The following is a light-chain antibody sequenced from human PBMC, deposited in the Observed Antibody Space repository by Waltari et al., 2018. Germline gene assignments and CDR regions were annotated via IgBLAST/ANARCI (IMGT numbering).Light chain of an antibody. V-gene: IGLV2-8*01. CDR1: SSDIGGYNY. CDR2: EVT. CDR3: SSYGGSNNLI. J-gene: IGLJ2*01. Sequence: QSALAQPPSASGSPGQSVTISCTGTSSDIGGYNYVPWYKQHPAKAPKLMIYEVTKRPSGVPDRFSGSKSGNTASLTVSGLQTEDEGDYYCSSYGGSNNLIFGGGTKLTVL.